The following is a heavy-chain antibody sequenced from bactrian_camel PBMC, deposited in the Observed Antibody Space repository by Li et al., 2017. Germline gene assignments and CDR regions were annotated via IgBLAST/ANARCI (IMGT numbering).Heavy chain of an antibody. CDR2: IDSDGST. V-gene: IGHV3S53*01. D-gene: IGHD6*01. J-gene: IGHJ6*01. CDR3: TTGYGGTWWFDFGY. CDR1: GYGAGRDC. Sequence: QVQLVESGGGSVQAGGSLILSCAASGYGAGRDCMGWFRQGPGKEREGVAAIDSDGSTSYADSVKGRFTISRDNAENTVYLQMNSLKSEDTALYYCTTGYGGTWWFDFGYWGQGTQVTVS.